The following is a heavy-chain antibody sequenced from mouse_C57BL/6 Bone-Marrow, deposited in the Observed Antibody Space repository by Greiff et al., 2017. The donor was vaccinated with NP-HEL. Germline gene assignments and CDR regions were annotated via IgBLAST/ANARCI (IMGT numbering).Heavy chain of an antibody. CDR3: ARDDGSFYYYAMDY. V-gene: IGHV14-2*01. Sequence: VHVKQSGAELVKPGASVKLSCTASGFNIKDYYMHWVKQRTEQGLEWIGRIDPEDGETKYAPKFQGKATITADTSSNTAYLQLSSLTSEDTAVYYCARDDGSFYYYAMDYWGQGTSVTVSS. CDR2: IDPEDGET. J-gene: IGHJ4*01. CDR1: GFNIKDYY. D-gene: IGHD1-1*01.